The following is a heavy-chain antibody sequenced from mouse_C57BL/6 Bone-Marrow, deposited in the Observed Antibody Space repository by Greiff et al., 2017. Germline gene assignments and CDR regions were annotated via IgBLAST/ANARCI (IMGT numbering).Heavy chain of an antibody. CDR3: ARGWLVAWFAY. Sequence: VQLQQSGPELVKPGASVKISCKASGYSFTDYNMTWVQQSNGKSLEWIGVINPNYGTTSYNQKFNGKATLTVDQSSSTAYMQLNSLTSEDAAVYFRARGWLVAWFAYWGQGTLVTGSA. D-gene: IGHD1-1*02. CDR1: GYSFTDYN. V-gene: IGHV1-39*01. J-gene: IGHJ3*01. CDR2: INPNYGTT.